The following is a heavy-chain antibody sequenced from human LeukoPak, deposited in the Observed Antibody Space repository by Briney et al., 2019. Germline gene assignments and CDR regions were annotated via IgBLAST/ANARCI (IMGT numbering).Heavy chain of an antibody. D-gene: IGHD2-2*01. J-gene: IGHJ4*02. V-gene: IGHV3-30-3*01. CDR2: ISYDGSNK. CDR1: GFTFSSYA. CDR3: ARDLPAAAPSFDY. Sequence: GGSLRLSCVASGFTFSSYAMHWVRQAPGKGLEWVAVISYDGSNKYYADSVKGRFTISRDNSKNTLYLQMNSLRAEDTAVYYCARDLPAAAPSFDYWGQGTLVTVSS.